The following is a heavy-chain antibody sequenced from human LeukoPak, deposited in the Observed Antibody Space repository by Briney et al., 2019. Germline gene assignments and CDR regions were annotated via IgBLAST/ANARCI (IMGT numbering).Heavy chain of an antibody. CDR2: IYYSGST. CDR1: GGSISSSSYY. D-gene: IGHD7-27*01. J-gene: IGHJ6*02. CDR3: ARHQEEELTGELLNYYYGMDV. V-gene: IGHV4-39*01. Sequence: SETLSLTCTVSGGSISSSSYYWGWIRQPPGKGLEWIGSIYYSGSTNYNPSLKSRVTISVDTSKNQFSLKLSSVTAADTAVYYCARHQEEELTGELLNYYYGMDVWGQGTTVTVSS.